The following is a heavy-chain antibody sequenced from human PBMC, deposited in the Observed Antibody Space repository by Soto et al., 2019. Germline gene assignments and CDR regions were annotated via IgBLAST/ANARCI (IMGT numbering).Heavy chain of an antibody. D-gene: IGHD3-10*01. Sequence: SETLSLTCTVSGASISSHYWSWIRQAPGKGLEWIANINYNGNTNYNPSLKSRATISVDTSKNQFSLTLTSVTAADTAVYYCAREDRSMVREAGSNWGQGTLVTVSS. CDR3: AREDRSMVREAGSN. J-gene: IGHJ4*02. CDR2: INYNGNT. CDR1: GASISSHY. V-gene: IGHV4-59*08.